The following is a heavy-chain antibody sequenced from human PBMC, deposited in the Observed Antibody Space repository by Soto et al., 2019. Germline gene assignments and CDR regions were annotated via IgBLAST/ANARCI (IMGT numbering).Heavy chain of an antibody. CDR3: RSSTSCYDESCVDV. D-gene: IGHD2-2*01. Sequence: ETLSLTCAVSGYSISSGNYWAWIRQPPGRGLEWIGSLYHIGSTHYNTSLKSRVTISVDTSKNHFSLELSSVTAADTAIYYCRSSTSCYDESCVDVWGQGTMVTVSS. J-gene: IGHJ6*02. V-gene: IGHV4-38-2*01. CDR2: LYHIGST. CDR1: GYSISSGNY.